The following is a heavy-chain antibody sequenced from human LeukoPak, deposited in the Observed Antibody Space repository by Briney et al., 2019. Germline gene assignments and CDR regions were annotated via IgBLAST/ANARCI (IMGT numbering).Heavy chain of an antibody. CDR2: ISGDGRTT. Sequence: GGPLRLSCAASRFSFSIYAMNWAPQAPGKALEWVSDISGDGRTTYYADSVKGRFTISRDNSKNTLYLQMNSLRAENTAVYYCARITTDYYYYYYGMDVWGQGTTVTVSS. CDR3: ARITTDYYYYYYGMDV. D-gene: IGHD4-4*01. J-gene: IGHJ6*02. V-gene: IGHV3-23*01. CDR1: RFSFSIYA.